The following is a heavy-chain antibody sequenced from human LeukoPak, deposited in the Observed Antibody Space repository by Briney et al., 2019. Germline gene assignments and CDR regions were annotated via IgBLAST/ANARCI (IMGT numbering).Heavy chain of an antibody. CDR3: AKGGGTYYYYYYMDV. D-gene: IGHD2-15*01. CDR2: ISSSGSTI. CDR1: GFTFSSYE. V-gene: IGHV3-48*03. Sequence: GGSLRLSCAASGFTFSSYEMNWVRQAPGKGLEWVSYISSSGSTIYYADSVKGRFTISRDNAKNSLYLQMNSLRAEDTAVYYCAKGGGTYYYYYYMDVWGKGTTVTVSS. J-gene: IGHJ6*03.